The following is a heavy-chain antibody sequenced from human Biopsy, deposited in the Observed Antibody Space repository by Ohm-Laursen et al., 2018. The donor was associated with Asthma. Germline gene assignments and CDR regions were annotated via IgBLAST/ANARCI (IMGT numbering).Heavy chain of an antibody. D-gene: IGHD3-3*01. V-gene: IGHV1-3*01. CDR3: AKTYYDFLPGQVNHAFAL. J-gene: IGHJ3*01. Sequence: ASVKVSCKASGYTFIHFAIHWVRQAPGQRLEWMGWINAGDGNTKYSQKFQGRVTITRDTSPSTAYMDLRGLRSEHTAMYYCAKTYYDFLPGQVNHAFALWGQGTMVPVSS. CDR2: INAGDGNT. CDR1: GYTFIHFA.